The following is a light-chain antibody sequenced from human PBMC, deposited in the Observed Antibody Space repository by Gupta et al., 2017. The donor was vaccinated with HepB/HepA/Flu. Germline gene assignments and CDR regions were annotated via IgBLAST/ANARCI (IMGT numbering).Light chain of an antibody. CDR1: TSNIGSNI. CDR2: SND. Sequence: QSVLPQSPSASGTPGQRVTISCSGSTSNIGSNIVNCYQQLPGTAPNLLIYSNDKRPSGGPDRVSGSKSGTSAAMAISWLQAEEEADYYCEAWDDSRNGLVVFGGGTKVTVL. V-gene: IGLV1-44*01. CDR3: EAWDDSRNGLVV. J-gene: IGLJ2*01.